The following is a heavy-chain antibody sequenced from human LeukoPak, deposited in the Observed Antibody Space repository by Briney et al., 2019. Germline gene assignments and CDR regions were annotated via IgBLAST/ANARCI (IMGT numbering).Heavy chain of an antibody. D-gene: IGHD2-15*01. CDR2: IYYSGST. CDR3: ALQVGVESWFDP. J-gene: IGHJ5*02. V-gene: IGHV4-31*03. Sequence: SETLFLTCIVSGGSISSGGYYWSWIRQHPGKGLEWIGYIYYSGSTYYNPSLKSRVTISVDTSKNQFSLKLSSVTAADTAVYYCALQVGVESWFDPWGQGTLVTVSS. CDR1: GGSISSGGYY.